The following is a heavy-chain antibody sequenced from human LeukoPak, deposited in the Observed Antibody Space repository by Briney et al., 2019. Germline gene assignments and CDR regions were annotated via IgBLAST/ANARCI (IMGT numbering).Heavy chain of an antibody. CDR3: AKESSSWRDGYFDY. Sequence: PGGFLRLSCAASGFTFSSYWMHWVRHAPGKGLVWVSRIKSDGSSTSYADSVKGRFTISRDNAKNTPYLQMNSLRAEDTAVYYCAKESSSWRDGYFDYWGQGTLVTVSS. J-gene: IGHJ4*02. CDR1: GFTFSSYW. D-gene: IGHD6-13*01. CDR2: IKSDGSST. V-gene: IGHV3-74*01.